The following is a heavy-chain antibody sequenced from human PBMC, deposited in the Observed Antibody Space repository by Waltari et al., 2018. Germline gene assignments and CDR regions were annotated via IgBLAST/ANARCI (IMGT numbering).Heavy chain of an antibody. D-gene: IGHD2-15*01. CDR3: AKANRHSGQDNWFDP. CDR2: ISFDGLDK. CDR1: GFIFSNYG. V-gene: IGHV3-30*18. J-gene: IGHJ5*02. Sequence: QGQLVESGGGVVQPGRSLRLPCTASGFIFSNYGMHWVRQARGKGLEWVAVISFDGLDKRYADSVKGRFTISRDNSKNTLFLELNSLTTDDTGVYFCAKANRHSGQDNWFDPWGHGAPVTVSS.